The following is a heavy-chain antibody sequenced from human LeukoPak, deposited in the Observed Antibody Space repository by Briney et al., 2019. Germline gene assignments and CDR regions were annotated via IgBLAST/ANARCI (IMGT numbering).Heavy chain of an antibody. J-gene: IGHJ6*02. CDR1: GFTVSSNY. V-gene: IGHV3-66*01. CDR3: AREPHSSIPGEEYGMDV. Sequence: GGSLRLSCAASGFTVSSNYMSWVRQAPGKGLEWVSVIYSGGSTYYADSVKGRFTISRDNSKNTLYLQMNSLRAEDTAVYYCAREPHSSIPGEEYGMDVWGQGTTVTVSS. D-gene: IGHD6-13*01. CDR2: IYSGGST.